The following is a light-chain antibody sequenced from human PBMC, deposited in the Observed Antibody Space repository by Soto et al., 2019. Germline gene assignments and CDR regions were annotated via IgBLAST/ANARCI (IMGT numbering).Light chain of an antibody. Sequence: DLQMTQSPSSLSASVGDRVTITCQASQDIRKYLSWYQQKPGRAPKLLIYGASNLETGVPSRFSVSGYGSDFTFTISSLQPEDIATYYCQHYDHLPPFTFGPGTKVAIK. CDR2: GAS. V-gene: IGKV1-33*01. J-gene: IGKJ3*01. CDR1: QDIRKY. CDR3: QHYDHLPPFT.